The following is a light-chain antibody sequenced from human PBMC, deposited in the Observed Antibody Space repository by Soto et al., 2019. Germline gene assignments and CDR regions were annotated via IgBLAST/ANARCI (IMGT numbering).Light chain of an antibody. CDR1: QGIRNE. Sequence: IQLTQSPSFLSASVGDRVTITFLASQGIRNELGWYQQKPGKAPKLLIYAASSLQSGVPSRFRGSGSGTNFSLTISSLQPEDFATYYCLQDFNYPWTFGQGTKVDIK. V-gene: IGKV1-6*01. J-gene: IGKJ1*01. CDR2: AAS. CDR3: LQDFNYPWT.